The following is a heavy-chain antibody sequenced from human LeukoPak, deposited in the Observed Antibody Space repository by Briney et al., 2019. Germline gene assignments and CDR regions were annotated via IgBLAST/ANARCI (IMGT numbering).Heavy chain of an antibody. V-gene: IGHV3-53*01. CDR2: IYSGGST. D-gene: IGHD6-19*01. CDR3: ARDPLSVTGTNERYDYYGFDV. J-gene: IGHJ6*02. Sequence: GGSLRLSCAASGFTVSSYYMSWVRQAPGKGLEWLSIIYSGGSTCYADSVKGRFTISRDDSKNTLYLQMNSLRPEDTAVYYCARDPLSVTGTNERYDYYGFDVWGQGTTVTVSS. CDR1: GFTVSSYY.